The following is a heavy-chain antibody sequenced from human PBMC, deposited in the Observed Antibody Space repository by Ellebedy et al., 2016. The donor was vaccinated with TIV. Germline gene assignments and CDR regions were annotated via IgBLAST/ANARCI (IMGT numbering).Heavy chain of an antibody. J-gene: IGHJ4*02. CDR1: GDSIRNDH. V-gene: IGHV4-59*01. D-gene: IGHD3-10*01. CDR2: IRDDGHI. Sequence: MPSETLSLTCTVSGDSIRNDHWGWIRQSPGKGLEWLGFIRDDGHIDYSPSLTGRVTISVDPSKNQVSLNLRSVTPADTAVYYCARGGCSSCYIVSWGQGTLVTVSS. CDR3: ARGGCSSCYIVS.